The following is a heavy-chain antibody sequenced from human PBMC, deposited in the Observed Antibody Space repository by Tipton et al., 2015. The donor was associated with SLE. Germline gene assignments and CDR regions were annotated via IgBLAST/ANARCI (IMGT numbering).Heavy chain of an antibody. CDR1: GGSISSYY. J-gene: IGHJ3*02. CDR2: IYYSGST. Sequence: TLSLTCTVSGGSISSYYWSWIRQPPGKGLEWIGYIYYSGSTNYNPSPKSRVTISVDTSKNQFSLKLSSVTAADTAVYYCARPIAAAGPDDAFDIWGQGTMVTVSS. D-gene: IGHD6-13*01. V-gene: IGHV4-59*01. CDR3: ARPIAAAGPDDAFDI.